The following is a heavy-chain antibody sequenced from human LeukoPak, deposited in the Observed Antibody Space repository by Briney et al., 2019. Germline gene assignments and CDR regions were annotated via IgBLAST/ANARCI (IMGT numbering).Heavy chain of an antibody. Sequence: GASVKVSCKASGYTFTSYGISWMRQAPGQGLEWMGWISAYDGNTNSAEKVQGRVLMTTDTSTSTAYMELRSLISDDTAVYYCARESLTGYYPPRWFDPWGQGTLVTVSS. J-gene: IGHJ5*02. V-gene: IGHV1-18*01. CDR1: GYTFTSYG. CDR2: ISAYDGNT. CDR3: ARESLTGYYPPRWFDP. D-gene: IGHD3-9*01.